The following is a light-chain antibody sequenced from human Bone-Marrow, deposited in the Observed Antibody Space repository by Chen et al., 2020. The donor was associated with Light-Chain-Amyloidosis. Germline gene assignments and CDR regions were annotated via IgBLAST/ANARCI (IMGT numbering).Light chain of an antibody. J-gene: IGKJ4*01. CDR2: GSS. Sequence: EIVLTQSPGPLSLSPGEGANLSCRASQTISSNYLTWYQQKFGQAPRLLMYGSSSRATGIPDRFTGSGSGTDFTLTINRLEPEDFAMYYCQQYGTSPRTFGGGTKVEIK. CDR3: QQYGTSPRT. V-gene: IGKV3-20*01. CDR1: QTISSNY.